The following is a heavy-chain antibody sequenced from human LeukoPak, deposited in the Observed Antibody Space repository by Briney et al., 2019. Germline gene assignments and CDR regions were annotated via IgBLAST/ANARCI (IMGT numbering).Heavy chain of an antibody. D-gene: IGHD2-8*01. CDR2: IFYSGST. V-gene: IGHV4-39*01. CDR3: ASEMGLEDAFDI. J-gene: IGHJ3*02. CDR1: GGSISSSSNY. Sequence: PSETLSLTCTVSGGSISSSSNYWGWIRQPPGKGLEWIVSIFYSGSTHYNPSLKGRVTISVDTSRNQFSLKLSSVTAADTAVYYCASEMGLEDAFDIWGQGTKVTVSS.